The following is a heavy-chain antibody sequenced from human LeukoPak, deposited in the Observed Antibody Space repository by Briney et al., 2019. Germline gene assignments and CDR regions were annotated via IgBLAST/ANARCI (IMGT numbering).Heavy chain of an antibody. D-gene: IGHD1-26*01. CDR1: GGSISSGDYY. J-gene: IGHJ5*02. V-gene: IGHV4-30-4*01. CDR3: ARAWSTVQWERHDWFHP. CDR2: IYYSGST. Sequence: PSQTRSLTSTVSGGSISSGDYYWSWIRQPPGKGPEWIGYIYYSGSTYYNPSLKSRVTISVDTSKNQFSLKLSSVTAADTAVYYCARAWSTVQWERHDWFHPRGQGTLVTLSP.